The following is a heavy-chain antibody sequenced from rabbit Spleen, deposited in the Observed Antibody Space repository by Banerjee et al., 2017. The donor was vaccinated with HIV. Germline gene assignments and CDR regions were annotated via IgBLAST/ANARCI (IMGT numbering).Heavy chain of an antibody. Sequence: SLEESGGGLVQPEGSLTLTCTTSGFSFNSNDYMCWVRQAPGKGLEWIACTAAGRSAFTYYASWAKGRFTCSKASSTTVTLQMTSLTAADTATYFCARDTGTSFSTYGMDLWGPGTLVTVS. V-gene: IGHV1S40*01. CDR1: GFSFNSNDY. CDR3: ARDTGTSFSTYGMDL. CDR2: TAAGRSAFT. J-gene: IGHJ6*01. D-gene: IGHD8-1*01.